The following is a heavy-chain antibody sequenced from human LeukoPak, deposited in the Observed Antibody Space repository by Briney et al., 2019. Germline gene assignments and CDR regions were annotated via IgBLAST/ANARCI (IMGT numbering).Heavy chain of an antibody. Sequence: GASVKVSCKASGYTFTSYGISWVRQAPGQGLEWMGWISAYNGNTNCAQKLQGRVTMTTDTSTSTAYMELRSLRSDDTAVYYCGRDPVLLWFGELLTRGFDPWGQGTLVTVSS. CDR3: GRDPVLLWFGELLTRGFDP. V-gene: IGHV1-18*01. J-gene: IGHJ5*02. D-gene: IGHD3-10*01. CDR1: GYTFTSYG. CDR2: ISAYNGNT.